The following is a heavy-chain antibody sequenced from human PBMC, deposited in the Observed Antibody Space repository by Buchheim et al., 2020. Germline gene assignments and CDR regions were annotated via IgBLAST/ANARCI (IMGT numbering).Heavy chain of an antibody. D-gene: IGHD6-13*01. J-gene: IGHJ6*03. CDR3: TVGGAAGTAPYYYYYMDV. Sequence: EVQLVESGGGLVKPGGSLRLSCAASGFTFSNAWMSWVRQAPGKGLEWVGRIKSKTDGGTTDYAAPVKGRFTISRDDSKNTLYLLMNSLKTEDTAVYYCTVGGAAGTAPYYYYYMDVWGKGTT. CDR1: GFTFSNAW. CDR2: IKSKTDGGTT. V-gene: IGHV3-15*01.